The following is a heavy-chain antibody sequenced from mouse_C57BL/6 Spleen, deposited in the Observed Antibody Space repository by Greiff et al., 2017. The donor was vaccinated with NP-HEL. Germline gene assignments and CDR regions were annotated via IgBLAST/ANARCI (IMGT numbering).Heavy chain of an antibody. CDR1: GFTFSSYT. J-gene: IGHJ2*01. V-gene: IGHV5-9*01. CDR3: ARRYYDYDGYYFDY. D-gene: IGHD2-4*01. Sequence: EVMLVESGGGLVKPGGSLKLSCAASGFTFSSYTMSWVRQTPEKRLEWVATISGGGGNTYYPDSVKGRFTISRDNAKNTLYLQMSSLRSEDTALYYCARRYYDYDGYYFDYWGQGTTLTVSS. CDR2: ISGGGGNT.